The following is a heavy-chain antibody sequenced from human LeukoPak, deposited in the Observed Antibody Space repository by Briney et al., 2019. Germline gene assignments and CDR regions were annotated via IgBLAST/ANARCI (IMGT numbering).Heavy chain of an antibody. CDR3: AKGGAEAGTLYLEY. V-gene: IGHV3-23*01. CDR1: GFPFSSYA. Sequence: GSLRLSCAASGFPFSSYAMSWVRQAPGKGLERVSAISGSGGSTYYADSVKGRFTISRDNSKNTLYLQMNSLRAEDTAIYYCAKGGAEAGTLYLEYWGQGTLVTVSS. J-gene: IGHJ4*02. D-gene: IGHD6-13*01. CDR2: ISGSGGST.